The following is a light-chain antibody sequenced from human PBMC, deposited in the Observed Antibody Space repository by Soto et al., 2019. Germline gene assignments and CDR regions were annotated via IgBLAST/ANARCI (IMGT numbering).Light chain of an antibody. CDR2: DVS. CDR1: SSDVGGYNY. V-gene: IGLV2-14*01. CDR3: SPYTGRSTLV. J-gene: IGLJ1*01. Sequence: LTQPASVSGSPGQSITISCTGTSSDVGGYNYVSWYQQHPGKAPKPMIYDVSNRPSGVSNRFSGSKSGNKASLTISGLQAKDEADYYCSPYTGRSTLVSGTGPKVTVL.